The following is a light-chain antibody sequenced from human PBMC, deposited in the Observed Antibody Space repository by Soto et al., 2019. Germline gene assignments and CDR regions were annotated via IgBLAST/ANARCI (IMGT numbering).Light chain of an antibody. CDR2: AAS. J-gene: IGKJ3*01. CDR1: QSVSSY. V-gene: IGKV3-11*01. CDR3: QQRSNWRFT. Sequence: IVLTQSPATLSLSPGERATLSCRASQSVSSYLAWYQQKPGQTPRLLIYAASNRATGITARFSGSGSGTDFTLAISSLETEALAVDYCQQRSNWRFTFGPGTQVYIK.